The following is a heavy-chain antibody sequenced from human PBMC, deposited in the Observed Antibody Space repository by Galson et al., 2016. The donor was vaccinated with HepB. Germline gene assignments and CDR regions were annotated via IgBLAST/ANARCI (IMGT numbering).Heavy chain of an antibody. CDR1: GYSFTSYW. J-gene: IGHJ4*02. CDR2: IDPSDSYN. Sequence: QSGAEVKKPGESLKISCKGSGYSFTSYWIGWVRQMPGKGLEWIGRIDPSDSYNNNSPSFQGHVTISADKSFSTAYLQWSSLNASDTAMYYCARGGWGYFDYWGQGTLITVSS. V-gene: IGHV5-10-1*01. D-gene: IGHD7-27*01. CDR3: ARGGWGYFDY.